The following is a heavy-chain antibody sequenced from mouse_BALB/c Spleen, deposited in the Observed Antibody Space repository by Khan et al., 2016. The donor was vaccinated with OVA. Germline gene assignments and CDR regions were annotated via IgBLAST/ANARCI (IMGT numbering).Heavy chain of an antibody. J-gene: IGHJ4*01. CDR3: IRLPERPGDAMDY. CDR2: IYPGNSDT. Sequence: VQLQQSGTVLARPGASVKMSCKASGYRFTSYWMHWVKQRPGQGLEWIGAIYPGNSDTSYNQKFKGKAKLTAVTSASTAYMELRSLTKDDSAVYYCIRLPERPGDAMDYWGQGTSVTVSS. V-gene: IGHV1-5*01. CDR1: GYRFTSYW. D-gene: IGHD2-12*01.